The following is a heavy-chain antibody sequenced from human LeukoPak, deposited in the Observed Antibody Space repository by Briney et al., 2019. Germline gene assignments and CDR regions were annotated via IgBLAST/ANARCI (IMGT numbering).Heavy chain of an antibody. CDR2: INPNSGGT. J-gene: IGHJ6*03. CDR3: ARENSGSYLGPYYYYYYYMDV. V-gene: IGHV1-2*02. CDR1: GYTFTGYY. Sequence: ASVKVSCKASGYTFTGYYMHWVRQAPGQGLEWMGWINPNSGGTNYAQKFQGRVTMTRDTSISTAYMELSRLRSDDTAVYYCARENSGSYLGPYYYYYYYMDVWGKGTTFTVPS. D-gene: IGHD1-26*01.